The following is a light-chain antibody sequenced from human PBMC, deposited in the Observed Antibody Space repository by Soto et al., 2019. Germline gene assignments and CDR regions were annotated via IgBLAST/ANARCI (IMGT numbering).Light chain of an antibody. CDR2: GAF. CDR3: QQYNNWPPLT. V-gene: IGKV3-15*01. J-gene: IGKJ4*01. CDR1: QSVSSN. Sequence: EIVMTQSPATLSVSPGDRATLSCRASQSVSSNLAWYQQKPGQVPRLLIYGAFTRATGIPARFSGSGSGTEFTLTISSLQSEDCAVYYCQQYNNWPPLTFGGGTKVEIK.